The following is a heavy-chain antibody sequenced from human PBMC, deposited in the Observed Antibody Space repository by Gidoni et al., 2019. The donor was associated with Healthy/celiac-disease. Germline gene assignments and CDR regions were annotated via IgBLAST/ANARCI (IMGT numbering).Heavy chain of an antibody. CDR2: ISSSSSYI. Sequence: EVQLVESGGGLVKPGGSLRLSCAASGFTFSSYSMNWVRQAPGKGLEWVSSISSSSSYIYYADSVKGRFTISRDNAKNSLYLQMNSLRAEDTAVYYCASLSSSSRFDGMDVWGQGTTVTVSS. V-gene: IGHV3-21*01. J-gene: IGHJ6*02. CDR1: GFTFSSYS. CDR3: ASLSSSSRFDGMDV. D-gene: IGHD6-6*01.